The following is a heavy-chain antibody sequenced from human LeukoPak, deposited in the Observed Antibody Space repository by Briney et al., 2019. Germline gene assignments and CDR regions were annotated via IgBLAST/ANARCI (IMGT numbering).Heavy chain of an antibody. CDR1: GFTFDDYD. D-gene: IGHD1-26*01. J-gene: IGHJ4*02. Sequence: GGSLRLSCAASGFTFDDYDMSWVRQAPGKGLEWVSGINWNGDSTGYADSVKGRFTISRDNAKNSLYLQMNSLRAEDTAVYYCAKDPASGATNYFDYWGQGTLVTVSS. V-gene: IGHV3-20*04. CDR3: AKDPASGATNYFDY. CDR2: INWNGDST.